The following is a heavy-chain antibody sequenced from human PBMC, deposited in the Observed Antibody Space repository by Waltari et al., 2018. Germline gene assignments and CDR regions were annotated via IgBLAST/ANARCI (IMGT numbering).Heavy chain of an antibody. CDR2: IWYDGSNK. CDR3: ARSYGEHPSQDRPFDY. CDR1: GFTFSSYG. J-gene: IGHJ4*02. D-gene: IGHD4-17*01. Sequence: QVQLVESGGGVVQPGRSLRLSCAASGFTFSSYGMHWVRQAPGKGLEWVAVIWYDGSNKYYADSVKGRFTISRDNSKNTLYLQMNSLRAEDTAMYYCARSYGEHPSQDRPFDYWGQGTLVTVSS. V-gene: IGHV3-33*08.